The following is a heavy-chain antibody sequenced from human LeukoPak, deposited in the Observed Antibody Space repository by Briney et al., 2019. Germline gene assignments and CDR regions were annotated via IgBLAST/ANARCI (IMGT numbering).Heavy chain of an antibody. J-gene: IGHJ4*02. V-gene: IGHV4-59*01. CDR2: IYYSGTT. CDR3: ASGGSYHDY. CDR1: VGSISSY. D-gene: IGHD1-26*01. Sequence: SETLSLTCTVSVGSISSYWSWIRQPPGKGLEWIGYIYYSGTTNYNPSLRSRVTISVDTSKNQFSLKLRSVTAAGTAVYYCASGGSYHDYWGQGTLVTVSS.